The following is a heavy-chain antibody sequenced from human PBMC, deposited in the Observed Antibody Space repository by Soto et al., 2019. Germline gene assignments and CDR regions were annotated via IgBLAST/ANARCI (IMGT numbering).Heavy chain of an antibody. V-gene: IGHV1-3*01. CDR2: INAGNGNT. CDR3: ARVKIVAASDAFDI. Sequence: QVQLVQSGAEVKKPGASVKVSCKASGYTCTSYAVHWVRQAPGQRLEWMGWINAGNGNTKYSQKFQGRVTITRDTSASTAYMELSSLRSEDTAVSYCARVKIVAASDAFDIWGQGTMVTVSS. J-gene: IGHJ3*02. D-gene: IGHD2-21*01. CDR1: GYTCTSYA.